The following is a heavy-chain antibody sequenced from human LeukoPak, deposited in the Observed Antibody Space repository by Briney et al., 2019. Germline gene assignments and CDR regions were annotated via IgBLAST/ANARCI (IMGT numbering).Heavy chain of an antibody. J-gene: IGHJ4*02. CDR1: ADIFSSYA. CDR3: ARERRCSAGSCYAADLDS. V-gene: IGHV1-69*04. Sequence: SVKVSCKTSADIFSSYAINWVRQAPGQGLEWMGRIIPLTGVVNYGQKLQTRVTISADKSTSTAYMEVSSLRFEDTAVYFCARERRCSAGSCYAADLDSWGQGTLVTVSS. D-gene: IGHD2-15*01. CDR2: IIPLTGVV.